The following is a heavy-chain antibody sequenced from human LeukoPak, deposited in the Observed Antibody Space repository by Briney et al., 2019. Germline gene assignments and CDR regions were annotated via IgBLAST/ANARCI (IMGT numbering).Heavy chain of an antibody. Sequence: PSQTLSLTCTVSGGSISSGSYYWSWIRQPAGKGLEWIGRIYTSGSTNYNPSLKSRVTISVDTSKNQFSLKLSSVTAADTAVYYCARGNPWSVSFDYWGQGILVTVSS. D-gene: IGHD1-14*01. CDR1: GGSISSGSYY. CDR3: ARGNPWSVSFDY. CDR2: IYTSGST. J-gene: IGHJ4*02. V-gene: IGHV4-61*02.